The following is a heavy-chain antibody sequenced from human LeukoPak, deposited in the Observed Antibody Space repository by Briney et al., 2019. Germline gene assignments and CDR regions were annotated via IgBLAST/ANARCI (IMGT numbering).Heavy chain of an antibody. CDR3: MRGRWSATTASYYLDF. J-gene: IGHJ4*02. Sequence: GASVKVSCKASEYTFTEYAVNWVRQAPGQRLEWMGWINAGNGNTKYALKFQGRLTITRDTSASTAYMELSSLTFEDTAVYYCMRGRWSATTASYYLDFWGQGTLVTVSS. V-gene: IGHV1-3*01. CDR1: EYTFTEYA. D-gene: IGHD2-15*01. CDR2: INAGNGNT.